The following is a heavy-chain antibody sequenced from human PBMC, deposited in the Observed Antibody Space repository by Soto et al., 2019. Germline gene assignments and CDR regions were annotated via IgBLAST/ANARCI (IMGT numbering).Heavy chain of an antibody. V-gene: IGHV1-18*01. Sequence: QVQLVQSGAEVKKPGASVKVSCKASGYTFTSYGISWVRQAPGQGLEWMGWISAYNGNTNYAQKLQGRVTMTTDTSTSTAYMDLRNMRSDDTAVYYCARDTKLEVMNWFDPWGQGTLVTVSS. CDR1: GYTFTSYG. D-gene: IGHD1-1*01. J-gene: IGHJ5*02. CDR2: ISAYNGNT. CDR3: ARDTKLEVMNWFDP.